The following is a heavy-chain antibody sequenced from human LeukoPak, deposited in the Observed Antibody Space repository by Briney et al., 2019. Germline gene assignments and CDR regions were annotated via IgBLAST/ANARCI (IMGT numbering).Heavy chain of an antibody. J-gene: IGHJ5*02. D-gene: IGHD3-3*01. Sequence: SETLSPTCTVSGGSISSSSYYWGWIRQPPGKGLEWIGSIYYSGSTYYNPSLKSRVTISVDTSKNQFSLKLSSVTAADTAVYYCARVLPHFDPWGQGTLVTVSS. V-gene: IGHV4-39*07. CDR2: IYYSGST. CDR3: ARVLPHFDP. CDR1: GGSISSSSYY.